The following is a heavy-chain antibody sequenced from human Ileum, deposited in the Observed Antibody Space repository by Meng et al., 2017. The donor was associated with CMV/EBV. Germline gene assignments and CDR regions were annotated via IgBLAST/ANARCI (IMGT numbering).Heavy chain of an antibody. CDR2: FSRSSDNI. Sequence: GLVGGAGGGLVKPGGSLGFAWAALGFSLRSYSMNWGRRVPGKGLEWISYFSRSSDNIAYADSVKGRFTISRDDAKKSLYLQMNSLRAEDTGVYYCARDKDWAFDYWGQGTLVTVSS. CDR1: GFSLRSYS. D-gene: IGHD3/OR15-3a*01. CDR3: ARDKDWAFDY. V-gene: IGHV3-21*03. J-gene: IGHJ4*02.